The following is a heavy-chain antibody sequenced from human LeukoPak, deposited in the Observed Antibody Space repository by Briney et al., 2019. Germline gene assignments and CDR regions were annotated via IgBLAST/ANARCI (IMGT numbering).Heavy chain of an antibody. D-gene: IGHD3-10*01. Sequence: SVKVSCKASGGTFSSYAISWVRQAPGQGLEWMGRIIPILGIANYAQKFQGRVTITADKSTSTAYMELSSPRSEDTAVYYCARSLYGSGNIWLDPWGQGTLVTVSS. CDR2: IIPILGIA. CDR3: ARSLYGSGNIWLDP. J-gene: IGHJ5*02. CDR1: GGTFSSYA. V-gene: IGHV1-69*04.